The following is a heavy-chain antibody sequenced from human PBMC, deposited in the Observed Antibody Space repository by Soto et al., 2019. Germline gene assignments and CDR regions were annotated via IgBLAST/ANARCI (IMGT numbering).Heavy chain of an antibody. CDR3: ARAGASSGYDWDWDY. CDR2: IKQDGSEK. D-gene: IGHD5-12*01. J-gene: IGHJ4*02. Sequence: GGSLRLSCAASGFTFSSYWMSWFRQAPGKGLEWVANIKQDGSEKYYVDSVKGRFTISRDNAKNSLYLQMNSLRAEDTAVYYCARAGASSGYDWDWDYWGQGPLVTVSS. V-gene: IGHV3-7*03. CDR1: GFTFSSYW.